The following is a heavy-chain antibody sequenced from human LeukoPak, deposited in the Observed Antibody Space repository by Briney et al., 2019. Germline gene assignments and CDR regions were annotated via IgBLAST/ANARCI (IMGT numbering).Heavy chain of an antibody. CDR1: GFTFSSYA. CDR2: IGGSGGST. CDR3: AKGRTSDY. V-gene: IGHV3-23*01. Sequence: GGSLRLSGAASGFTFSSYAMSWVRQAPGRGLEWVSAIGGSGGSTYYADSVKGRFTVSRDDSKNTLYLQMNSLRAEDTAIYYCAKGRTSDYWGQGTLVTVSS. J-gene: IGHJ4*02.